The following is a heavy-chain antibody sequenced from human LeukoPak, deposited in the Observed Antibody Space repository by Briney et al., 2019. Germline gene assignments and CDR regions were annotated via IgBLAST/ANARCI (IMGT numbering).Heavy chain of an antibody. D-gene: IGHD3-9*01. CDR1: GFTFSSYG. CDR2: IWYDGSNK. Sequence: QSGGSLRLSCAASGFTFSSYGMHWVRQAPGKGLEWVAVIWYDGSNKYYADPVKGRFTISRDNSKNTLYLQMNSLRAEDTAVYYCARGIRYLDVWGQGTTVTVSS. CDR3: ARGIRYLDV. V-gene: IGHV3-33*01. J-gene: IGHJ6*02.